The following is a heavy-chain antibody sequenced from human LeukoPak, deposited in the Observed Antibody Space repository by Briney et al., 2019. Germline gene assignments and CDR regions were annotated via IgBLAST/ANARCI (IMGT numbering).Heavy chain of an antibody. Sequence: GGSLRLSCGASGSTFSNYGMLWVRQSPGKGLEWVAFIRYDGNIKLYADSMKGRFTISRDNSKNTLYLHINSLRAEDTALYYCVKDNPLDYWGQGTLVIVSS. V-gene: IGHV3-30*02. J-gene: IGHJ4*02. CDR3: VKDNPLDY. CDR2: IRYDGNIK. CDR1: GSTFSNYG.